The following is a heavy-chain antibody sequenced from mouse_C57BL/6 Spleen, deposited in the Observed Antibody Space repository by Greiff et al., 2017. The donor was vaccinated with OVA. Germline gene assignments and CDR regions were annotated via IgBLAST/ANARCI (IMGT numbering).Heavy chain of an antibody. CDR1: GYTFTDYY. CDR2: INPNNGGT. V-gene: IGHV1-26*01. Sequence: EVQLQQSGPELVKPGASVKISCKASGYTFTDYYMNWVKQSHGKSLEWIGDINPNNGGTSYNQKFKGKATLTVDKSSSTAYMELRSLTSEDSAVYYCARSDGNYEAWFAYWGQGTLVTVSA. J-gene: IGHJ3*01. D-gene: IGHD2-1*01. CDR3: ARSDGNYEAWFAY.